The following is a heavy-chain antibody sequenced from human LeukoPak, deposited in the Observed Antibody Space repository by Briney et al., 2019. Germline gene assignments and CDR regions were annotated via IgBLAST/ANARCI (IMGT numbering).Heavy chain of an antibody. CDR1: GDSISSSSYY. J-gene: IGHJ5*02. D-gene: IGHD5-18*01. CDR3: ARCGYSLWPDRFDP. CDR2: IYYSGST. Sequence: SETLSLTCTVSGDSISSSSYYWGWIRQPPGKGLEWIGNIYYSGSTYYNPSLKSRVTISVDTSKSQFSLRLSSVTAADTAVYYCARCGYSLWPDRFDPWGQGTLVTVSS. V-gene: IGHV4-39*01.